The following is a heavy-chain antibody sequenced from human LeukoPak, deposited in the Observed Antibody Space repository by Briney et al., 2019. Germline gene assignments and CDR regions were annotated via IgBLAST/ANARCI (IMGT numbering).Heavy chain of an antibody. D-gene: IGHD3-22*01. J-gene: IGHJ4*02. CDR3: ARDLTYYYDSSGYMGFDY. Sequence: PGGSLRLSCAASGFTFSSYGVHWVRQAPGKGLEWVAVIWYDGSNKYYADSVKGRFTISRDNSKNTLYLQMNSLRAEDTAVYYCARDLTYYYDSSGYMGFDYWGQGTLVTVSS. CDR1: GFTFSSYG. V-gene: IGHV3-33*01. CDR2: IWYDGSNK.